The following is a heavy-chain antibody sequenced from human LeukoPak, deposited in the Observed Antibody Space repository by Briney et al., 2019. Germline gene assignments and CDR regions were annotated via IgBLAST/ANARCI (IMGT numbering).Heavy chain of an antibody. Sequence: GGSLRLSCEVSGFTFSSYAMGWVRQAPGKGLEWVSGISGSGNSTDYADSVKGRFTISRDNSKKTLYLQVNSLSAEDTAVYYCAKFFYDGSGSDYLLEWDYWYFDLWGRGTLVTVSS. CDR2: ISGSGNST. J-gene: IGHJ2*01. CDR3: AKFFYDGSGSDYLLEWDYWYFDL. V-gene: IGHV3-23*01. D-gene: IGHD3-22*01. CDR1: GFTFSSYA.